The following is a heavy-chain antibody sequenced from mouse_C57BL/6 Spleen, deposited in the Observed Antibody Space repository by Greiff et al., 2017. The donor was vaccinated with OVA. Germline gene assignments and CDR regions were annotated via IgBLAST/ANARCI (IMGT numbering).Heavy chain of an antibody. J-gene: IGHJ4*01. CDR3: ARGDT. CDR1: GYSITSGYY. Sequence: DVQLVESGPGLVKPSQSLSLTCSVTGYSITSGYYWNWIRQFPGNKLEWMGYISYDGSNNYNPSLKNRISITRDTSKNQFFLKLNSVTTEDTATYYCARGDTWGQGTSVTVSS. CDR2: ISYDGSN. D-gene: IGHD3-3*01. V-gene: IGHV3-6*01.